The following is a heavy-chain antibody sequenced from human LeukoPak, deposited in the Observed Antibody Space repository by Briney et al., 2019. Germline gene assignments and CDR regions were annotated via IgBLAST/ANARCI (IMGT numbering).Heavy chain of an antibody. CDR2: INHSGST. D-gene: IGHD6-13*01. CDR3: ARHDSSSWYYYYYMDV. CDR1: GGSFSGYY. J-gene: IGHJ6*03. Sequence: SETLSLTCAVYGGSFSGYYWSWIRQPPGKGLEWIGEINHSGSTNYNPSLKSRVTISVDTSKNQFSLKLSSVTAADTAVYYCARHDSSSWYYYYYMDVWGKGTTVTVSS. V-gene: IGHV4-34*01.